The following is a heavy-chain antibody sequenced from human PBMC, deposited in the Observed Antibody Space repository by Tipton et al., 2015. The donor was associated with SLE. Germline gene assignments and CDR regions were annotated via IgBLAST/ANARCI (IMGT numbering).Heavy chain of an antibody. CDR1: GFTSDDYA. Sequence: SLRLSCAASGFTSDDYAMHWVRQAPGKGLEWVSGLSWNSGHIGYAGSVKGRFTISRDNAKNSLYLQMNSLRDDDTALYYCAKAASGTDLYFDSWGQGTLVTVSS. CDR2: LSWNSGHI. J-gene: IGHJ4*02. D-gene: IGHD6-25*01. V-gene: IGHV3-9*02. CDR3: AKAASGTDLYFDS.